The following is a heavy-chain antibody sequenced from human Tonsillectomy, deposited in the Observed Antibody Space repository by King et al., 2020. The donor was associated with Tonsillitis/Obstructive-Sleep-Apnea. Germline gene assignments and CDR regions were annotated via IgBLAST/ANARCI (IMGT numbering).Heavy chain of an antibody. CDR3: AKDLSSWYWSYFDY. D-gene: IGHD6-13*01. CDR2: ISGSVGST. CDR1: GFTFSSYA. Sequence: VQLVESGGGLVQPGGSLRLSCAASGFTFSSYAMSWVRQAPGKGLEWVSGISGSVGSTYYADSVKGRFTISRDNSKNTRYLQMSSLRAEDTAVYYCAKDLSSWYWSYFDYWGQGTLVTVSS. V-gene: IGHV3-23*04. J-gene: IGHJ4*02.